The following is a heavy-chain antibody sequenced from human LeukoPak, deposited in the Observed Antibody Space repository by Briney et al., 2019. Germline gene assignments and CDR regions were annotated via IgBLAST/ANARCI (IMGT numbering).Heavy chain of an antibody. Sequence: GASVKVSCKASGYAFNVHGITWVRQAPGQGLEWMGWINPNSGGTNYAQKFQGRVTMTRDTSISTAYMELSRLRSDDTAVYYCARDSFVDTAMVLRGRGVEFDPWGQGTLVTVSS. J-gene: IGHJ5*02. V-gene: IGHV1-2*02. CDR1: GYAFNVHG. D-gene: IGHD5-18*01. CDR2: INPNSGGT. CDR3: ARDSFVDTAMVLRGRGVEFDP.